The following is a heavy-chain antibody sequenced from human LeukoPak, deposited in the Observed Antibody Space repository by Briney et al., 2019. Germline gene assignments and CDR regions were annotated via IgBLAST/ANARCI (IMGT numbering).Heavy chain of an antibody. V-gene: IGHV4-30-2*01. CDR2: IYHSGGT. J-gene: IGHJ4*02. D-gene: IGHD2-15*01. CDR1: GGSISSGGYS. Sequence: SETLSLTCAVSGGSISSGGYSWSWIRQPPGKGLEWIGYIYHSGGTYYKPPLKSRVTISVDRYKNQFSLKLSSVTAADTAVYYCARAPRRYCSGGSCYFDYWGQGTLVTVSS. CDR3: ARAPRRYCSGGSCYFDY.